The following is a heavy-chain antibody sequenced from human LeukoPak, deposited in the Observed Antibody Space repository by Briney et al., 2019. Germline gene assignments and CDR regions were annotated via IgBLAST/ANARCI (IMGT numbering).Heavy chain of an antibody. CDR1: GGSISSSGYY. D-gene: IGHD1-26*01. J-gene: IGHJ4*02. CDR2: IYYSGSS. Sequence: SETLSLTCTVSGGSISSSGYYWGWVRQPPGKELEWIGSIYYSGSSHYNPSLKSRVSMSRDTAKNQFSLNLSSATAADTAVYYCARVGVTADFDYWGQGTLVTVSS. V-gene: IGHV4-39*07. CDR3: ARVGVTADFDY.